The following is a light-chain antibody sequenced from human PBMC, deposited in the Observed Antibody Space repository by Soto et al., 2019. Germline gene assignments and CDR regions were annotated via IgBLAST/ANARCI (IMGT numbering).Light chain of an antibody. Sequence: QSALTQPASVSGSPGQSITISCTGTSSDVGGYNYVSWYQQNPGKAPKLMIYDVSNRPSGVSNRFCGSKSGNTASLTISGLQAEDEADYYCGSYTSSSTWVFGGGTKLTVL. J-gene: IGLJ2*01. CDR1: SSDVGGYNY. CDR3: GSYTSSSTWV. V-gene: IGLV2-14*01. CDR2: DVS.